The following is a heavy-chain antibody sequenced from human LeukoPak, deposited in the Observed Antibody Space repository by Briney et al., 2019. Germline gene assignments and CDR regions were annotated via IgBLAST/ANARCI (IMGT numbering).Heavy chain of an antibody. J-gene: IGHJ4*02. Sequence: GGSLRLSCAASGFTFNNYAMTWVRQAPGKGLEWVSSISSSSSYIYYADSVKGRFTISRDNAKNSLYLQMNSLRAEDTAVYYCARVITVAGTRAIDYWGQGTLVTVSS. CDR2: ISSSSSYI. CDR1: GFTFNNYA. D-gene: IGHD6-19*01. CDR3: ARVITVAGTRAIDY. V-gene: IGHV3-21*01.